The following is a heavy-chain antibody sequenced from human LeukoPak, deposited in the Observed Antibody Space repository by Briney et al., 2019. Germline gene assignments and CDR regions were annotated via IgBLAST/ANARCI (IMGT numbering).Heavy chain of an antibody. D-gene: IGHD3-10*01. CDR1: GGSISSYY. CDR2: IYTSGST. CDR3: ATDHGSGLMDV. V-gene: IGHV4-4*07. Sequence: PSETLSLTCTVSGGSISSYYWSWIRQPAGKGLEWIGRIYTSGSTNYNPSLKSRVTISVDKSKNQFSLTLSSVTAADTALYYCATDHGSGLMDVWGKGTTGAVSS. J-gene: IGHJ6*04.